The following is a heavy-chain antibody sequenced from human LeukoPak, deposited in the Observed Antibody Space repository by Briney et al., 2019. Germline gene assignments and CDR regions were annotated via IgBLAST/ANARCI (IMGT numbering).Heavy chain of an antibody. J-gene: IGHJ5*02. CDR1: GYSFTSYW. V-gene: IGHV5-51*01. Sequence: GESLQISCKGSGYSFTSYWNGWVRQLPGKGLEGMGIIYPGDSDTRYTPSFQGQVTISADKSISTAYLQWSSLKASDTAMYYCARLEYQLLPNWFDPWGQGTLVTVSS. CDR2: IYPGDSDT. CDR3: ARLEYQLLPNWFDP. D-gene: IGHD2-2*01.